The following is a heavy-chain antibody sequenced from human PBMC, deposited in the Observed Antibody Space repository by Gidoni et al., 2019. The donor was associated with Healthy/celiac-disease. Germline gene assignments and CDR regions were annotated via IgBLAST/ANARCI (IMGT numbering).Heavy chain of an antibody. D-gene: IGHD4-17*01. V-gene: IGHV2-5*01. CDR2: IYWNDDK. CDR3: AHRKRGDYVREGPFDY. CDR1: GFSLSTSGVG. Sequence: QITLKESGPTLVKPTQTLTLTCTFSGFSLSTSGVGVGWIRQPPGKALEWLALIYWNDDKRYSPSLKSRLTITKDTSKNQVVLTMTNMDPVDTATYYCAHRKRGDYVREGPFDYWGQGTLVTVSS. J-gene: IGHJ4*02.